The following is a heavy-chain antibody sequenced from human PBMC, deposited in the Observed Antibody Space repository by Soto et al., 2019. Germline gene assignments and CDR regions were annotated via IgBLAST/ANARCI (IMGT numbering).Heavy chain of an antibody. D-gene: IGHD3-9*01. CDR2: INHSGST. CDR1: GGSFSGYY. CDR3: ARIPYYDILNGKTKFDY. J-gene: IGHJ4*02. Sequence: SETLSLTCAVYGGSFSGYYWSWIRQPPGKGLEWIGEINHSGSTNYNPSLKSRVTIPVDTSKNQFSLKLSSVTAADTAVYYCARIPYYDILNGKTKFDYWGQGTMVTVSS. V-gene: IGHV4-34*01.